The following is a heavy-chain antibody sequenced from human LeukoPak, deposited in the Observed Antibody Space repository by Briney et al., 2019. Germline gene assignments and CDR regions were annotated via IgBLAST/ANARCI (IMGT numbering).Heavy chain of an antibody. V-gene: IGHV3-23*01. CDR2: ISGSGGST. D-gene: IGHD3-22*01. CDR3: AKEKGYYYDSSGYYFDY. CDR1: GFTFSSYA. J-gene: IGHJ4*02. Sequence: GSLRLSCAASGFTFSSYAMSWVRQAPGKGLEWVSAISGSGGSTYYADSVKGRLTISRDNSKNTLYLQMNSLRAEDTAVYYCAKEKGYYYDSSGYYFDYWGQGTLVTVSS.